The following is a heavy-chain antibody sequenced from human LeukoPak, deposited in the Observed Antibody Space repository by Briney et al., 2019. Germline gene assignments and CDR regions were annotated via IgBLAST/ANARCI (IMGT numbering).Heavy chain of an antibody. D-gene: IGHD2-15*01. Sequence: ASVKVSCKTSGFTFTNYAMHWVRQAPGQRLEWMGWINAGNANTKYSQKFQGRVTITRDTSASTAYMELSSLRPDDTAVYYCARGRSDGNCYHFDYWGQGTLVTVSS. J-gene: IGHJ4*02. CDR2: INAGNANT. CDR3: ARGRSDGNCYHFDY. V-gene: IGHV1-3*01. CDR1: GFTFTNYA.